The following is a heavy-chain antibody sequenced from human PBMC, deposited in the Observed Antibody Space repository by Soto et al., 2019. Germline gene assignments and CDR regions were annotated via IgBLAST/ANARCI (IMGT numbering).Heavy chain of an antibody. CDR1: GFTFSSYS. CDR3: AREALPSAMAVTGIDY. V-gene: IGHV3-48*01. D-gene: IGHD5-18*01. Sequence: GGSLRLSCAASGFTFSSYSMNWVRQAPGKGLEWVSYISSSSSTIYYADSVKGRFTISRDNAKNSLYLQMNSLRAEDTAVYYCAREALPSAMAVTGIDYWGQGTLVTVSS. J-gene: IGHJ4*02. CDR2: ISSSSSTI.